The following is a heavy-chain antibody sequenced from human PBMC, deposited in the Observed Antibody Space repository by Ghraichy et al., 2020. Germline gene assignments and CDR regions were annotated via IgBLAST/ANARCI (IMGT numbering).Heavy chain of an antibody. CDR2: ISSTAKTI. V-gene: IGHV3-48*03. Sequence: GGSLRLSCAASGFTFTNYEMNWVRQAPGKGLEWISYISSTAKTIYYADSVKGRFSISRDIAKSSVYLQMNSLRADDTALYYCARRGATSAYYFDYWGQGTLVIVSS. D-gene: IGHD1-26*01. J-gene: IGHJ4*02. CDR1: GFTFTNYE. CDR3: ARRGATSAYYFDY.